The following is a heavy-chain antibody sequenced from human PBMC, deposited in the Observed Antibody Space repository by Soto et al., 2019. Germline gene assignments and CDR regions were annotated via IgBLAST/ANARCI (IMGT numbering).Heavy chain of an antibody. J-gene: IGHJ5*02. CDR3: VASVVVTATSNWFDP. Sequence: GASVKVSCKASEGTFSSYAISWVRQAPGQGLEWMGGIIPIFGTANYAQKFQGRVTITADESTSTAYMELSSLRSEDTAVYYCVASVVVTATSNWFDPWGQGTLVTVSS. CDR1: EGTFSSYA. D-gene: IGHD2-21*02. V-gene: IGHV1-69*13. CDR2: IIPIFGTA.